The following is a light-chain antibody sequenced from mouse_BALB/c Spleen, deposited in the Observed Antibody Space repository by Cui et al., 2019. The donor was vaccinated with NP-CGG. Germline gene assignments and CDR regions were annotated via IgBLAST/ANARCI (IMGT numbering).Light chain of an antibody. CDR1: TGAGTNSNY. J-gene: IGLJ1*01. CDR2: GTN. CDR3: ALWYSNHWV. Sequence: QAVVTQESALSTSPGVPVTLTCRSSTGAGTNSNYANWVQEKPNHLFTGLIGGTNNRVPGVPARFSGSLIGDKAALTITGAQTEDEAIYFCALWYSNHWVFGGGTKLTVL. V-gene: IGLV1*01.